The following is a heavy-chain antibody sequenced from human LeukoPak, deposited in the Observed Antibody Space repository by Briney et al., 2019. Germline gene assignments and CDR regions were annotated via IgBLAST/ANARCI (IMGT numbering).Heavy chain of an antibody. CDR2: ISFSGST. Sequence: SETLSLTCTVSGVSITSYYWSWIRQVAGKGLEYIGRISFSGSTNYNPSLGSRVTISSDTSKNHFSLRLTSVTAADTAVYYCARGGRPEYWGQGILVTVST. CDR3: ARGGRPEY. J-gene: IGHJ4*02. CDR1: GVSITSYY. V-gene: IGHV4-4*07.